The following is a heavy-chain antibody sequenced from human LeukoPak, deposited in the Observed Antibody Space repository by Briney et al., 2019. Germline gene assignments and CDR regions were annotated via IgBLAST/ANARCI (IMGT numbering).Heavy chain of an antibody. V-gene: IGHV3-23*01. J-gene: IGHJ6*03. Sequence: GGTLRLSCAASGFTFSSYGMSWVRQAPAKGLEWVLAISGRGGSTYYADSVKGRFTISRDNSKNTLYLQMNSLRAEDTAVYYCAKVGHPGIAAADRYYYYYMDVWGKGTTVTISS. D-gene: IGHD6-13*01. CDR3: AKVGHPGIAAADRYYYYYMDV. CDR1: GFTFSSYG. CDR2: ISGRGGST.